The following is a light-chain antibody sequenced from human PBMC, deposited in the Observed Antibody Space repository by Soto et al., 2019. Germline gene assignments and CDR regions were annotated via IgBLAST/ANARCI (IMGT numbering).Light chain of an antibody. Sequence: EIVMTQSPGTLSVSPGERVSFSCRASQTVSSNVAWYQHKPGQAPRLLIYGASTRATGIPARFSGSGSGTEFTLTINSLQSEDFAVYYCQQYNNWPRTFGQGTKVDI. CDR3: QQYNNWPRT. CDR2: GAS. V-gene: IGKV3-15*01. J-gene: IGKJ1*01. CDR1: QTVSSN.